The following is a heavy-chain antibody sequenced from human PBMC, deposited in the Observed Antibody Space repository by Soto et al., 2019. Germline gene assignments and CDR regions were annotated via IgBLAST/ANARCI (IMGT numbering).Heavy chain of an antibody. CDR1: GFTFSSYA. CDR3: AKYSSGWPLIFDD. CDR2: ISGSGGST. V-gene: IGHV3-23*01. Sequence: GRSLRLSCAASGFTFSSYAMSWVRQAPGKGLEWVSAISGSGGSTYYADYVKGRFTLSRDNSKKTLYLQMNSLRAEDTAVYSCAKYSSGWPLIFDDWGQGTMVTVSS. J-gene: IGHJ4*02. D-gene: IGHD6-19*01.